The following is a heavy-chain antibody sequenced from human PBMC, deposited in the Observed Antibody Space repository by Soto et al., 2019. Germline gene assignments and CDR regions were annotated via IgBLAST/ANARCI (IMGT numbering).Heavy chain of an antibody. CDR3: ARAGIGDSSGYYYFDY. J-gene: IGHJ4*02. CDR1: GGSFSGYY. D-gene: IGHD3-22*01. V-gene: IGHV4-34*01. Sequence: SETLSLTCAVYGGSFSGYYWSWIRQPPGKGLEWIGEINHSGSTNYNPSLKSRVTISVDTSKNQFSLKLSSVTAADTAVYYCARAGIGDSSGYYYFDYWGQGTLVTVSS. CDR2: INHSGST.